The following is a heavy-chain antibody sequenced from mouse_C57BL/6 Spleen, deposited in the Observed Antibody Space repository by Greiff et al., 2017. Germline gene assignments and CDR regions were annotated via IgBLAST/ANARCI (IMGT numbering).Heavy chain of an antibody. Sequence: QVQLQQSGAELVRPGTSVKMSCKASGYTFTNYWIGWAKQRPGHGLEWIGDIYPGGGYTNYNEKFKGKATLTADKSSSTAYMQFSRLTSEDSAIYYCARESQLGRDFDYGGQGTTLTVSS. V-gene: IGHV1-63*01. D-gene: IGHD4-1*02. CDR2: IYPGGGYT. CDR3: ARESQLGRDFDY. CDR1: GYTFTNYW. J-gene: IGHJ2*01.